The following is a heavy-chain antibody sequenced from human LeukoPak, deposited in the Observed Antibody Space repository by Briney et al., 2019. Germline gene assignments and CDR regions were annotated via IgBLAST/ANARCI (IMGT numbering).Heavy chain of an antibody. Sequence: GGSLRLSCAASGFTFSDYYMSWIRQAPGKGLEWVSYISSSGSTIYYADSVKGRFTISRDNAKNSLYLQMNSLRAEDTAVYYCARGNLDSSGYKDAFDIWGQGTMVTVSS. CDR3: ARGNLDSSGYKDAFDI. J-gene: IGHJ3*02. CDR1: GFTFSDYY. CDR2: ISSSGSTI. D-gene: IGHD3-22*01. V-gene: IGHV3-11*01.